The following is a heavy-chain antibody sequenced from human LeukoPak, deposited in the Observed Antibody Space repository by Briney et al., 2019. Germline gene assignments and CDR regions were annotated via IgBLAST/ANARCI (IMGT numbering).Heavy chain of an antibody. Sequence: SETLSLTCTVSGGSISSSSYYWGWIRQPPGKGLEWIGSIYYSGSTYYNPSLKSRVTISVDTSKNQFSLKLSSVTAADTAVYYCARRVSYRNCFDPWGQGTLVTVSS. CDR3: ARRVSYRNCFDP. V-gene: IGHV4-39*01. CDR2: IYYSGST. D-gene: IGHD1-26*01. J-gene: IGHJ5*02. CDR1: GGSISSSSYY.